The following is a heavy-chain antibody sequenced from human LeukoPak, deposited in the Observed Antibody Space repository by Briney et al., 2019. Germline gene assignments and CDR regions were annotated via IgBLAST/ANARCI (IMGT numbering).Heavy chain of an antibody. J-gene: IGHJ5*02. V-gene: IGHV4-4*07. CDR3: AGDVVVPAAIPVFSWFAP. D-gene: IGHD2-2*01. CDR1: GGSISSYY. CDR2: IYTSGST. Sequence: SETLSLTCTVSGGSISSYYWSWIRQPAGKGLEWIGRIYTSGSTNYNPSLKSRVTMSVDTSKNQFSLKLSSVTAADTAVYYCAGDVVVPAAIPVFSWFAPGGQGPLVTVSS.